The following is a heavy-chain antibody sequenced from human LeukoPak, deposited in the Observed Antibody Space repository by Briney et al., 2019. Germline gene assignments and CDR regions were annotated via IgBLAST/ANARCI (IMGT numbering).Heavy chain of an antibody. CDR2: IYTSGST. D-gene: IGHD3-16*01. CDR3: ARERAMGYNWFDP. Sequence: SQTLSLTCTVSGGSISSGSYYWSWIRQPAGKGLEWIGRIYTSGSTNYNPSLKSRVTISVDTSKNQFSPKLSSVTAADTAVYYCARERAMGYNWFDPWGQGTLVTVSS. CDR1: GGSISSGSYY. V-gene: IGHV4-61*02. J-gene: IGHJ5*02.